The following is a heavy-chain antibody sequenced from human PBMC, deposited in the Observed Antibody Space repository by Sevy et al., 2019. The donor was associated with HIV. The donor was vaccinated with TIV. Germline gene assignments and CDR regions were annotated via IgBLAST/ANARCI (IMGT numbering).Heavy chain of an antibody. V-gene: IGHV3-33*01. CDR2: IWYDGGFK. D-gene: IGHD3-22*01. CDR3: ARGRYDSSDYHTNTNFDY. Sequence: GGSLRLPCAASGFTFSTYGMHWVRQAPGKGLEWVAAIWYDGGFKFNEDSVEGRFTISRDNSKNTVFLQMNSLRAEDTAVYYCARGRYDSSDYHTNTNFDYWGQGTLVTVSS. CDR1: GFTFSTYG. J-gene: IGHJ4*02.